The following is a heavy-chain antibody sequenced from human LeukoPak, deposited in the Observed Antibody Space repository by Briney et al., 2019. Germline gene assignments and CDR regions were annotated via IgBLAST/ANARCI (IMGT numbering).Heavy chain of an antibody. CDR2: IIPIFGTA. CDR3: ANSEYSYGKYYFDY. D-gene: IGHD5-18*01. J-gene: IGHJ4*02. CDR1: GGTFSSYA. V-gene: IGHV1-69*06. Sequence: ASVKVSCKASGGTFSSYAISWVRQAPGQGLEWMGGIIPIFGTANYAQKFQGRVTMTEDTSTDTAYMELSSLRSEDTAVYYCANSEYSYGKYYFDYWGQGTLVTVSS.